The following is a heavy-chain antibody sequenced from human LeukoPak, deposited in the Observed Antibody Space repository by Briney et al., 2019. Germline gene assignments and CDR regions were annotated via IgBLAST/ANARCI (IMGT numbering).Heavy chain of an antibody. CDR2: IYPGDSET. V-gene: IGHV5-51*01. Sequence: GESLKISCKGSAYRFTSHWIAWVRQMPGKGLEWMGNIYPGDSETRYSPSFQGQVTISADKSISTAHLQWSSLKASDTAMYYCAVGIAARPGGFDFWGQGTLVTVFS. CDR3: AVGIAARPGGFDF. CDR1: AYRFTSHW. D-gene: IGHD6-6*01. J-gene: IGHJ1*01.